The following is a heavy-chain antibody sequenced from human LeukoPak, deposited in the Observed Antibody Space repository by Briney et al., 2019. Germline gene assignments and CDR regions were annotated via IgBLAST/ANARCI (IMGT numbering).Heavy chain of an antibody. CDR3: ARASAVAGTRDY. CDR1: EFTFSSYW. D-gene: IGHD6-19*01. V-gene: IGHV3-7*01. CDR2: IKEDGSEK. J-gene: IGHJ4*02. Sequence: GGSLRLSCAASEFTFSSYWMSWVRQAPGKGLEWVANIKEDGSEKYYVDSVKGRFTISRDNAKNSPYLQMNSLRAEDTAVYYCARASAVAGTRDYWGQGTLVTVSS.